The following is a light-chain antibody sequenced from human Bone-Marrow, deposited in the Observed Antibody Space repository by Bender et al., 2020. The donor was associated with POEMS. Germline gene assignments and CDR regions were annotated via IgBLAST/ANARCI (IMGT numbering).Light chain of an antibody. V-gene: IGLV3-25*03. J-gene: IGLJ3*02. CDR1: ALPKQY. CDR3: QVWDSPIGV. CDR2: KDN. Sequence: SYEVTQPPSVSVSPGKTATITCSGDALPKQYVYWYQQKPGQAPVKVIYKDNERPSGTPERFSGSSSGTTATLTISGVQAEDEADYYCQVWDSPIGVFGGGSKLTVL.